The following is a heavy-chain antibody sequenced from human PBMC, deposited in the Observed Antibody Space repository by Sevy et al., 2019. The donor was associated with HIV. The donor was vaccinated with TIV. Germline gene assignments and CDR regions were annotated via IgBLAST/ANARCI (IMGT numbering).Heavy chain of an antibody. CDR2: LYYEGTT. CDR3: AGLSPFYHYMDV. J-gene: IGHJ6*03. Sequence: SETLSLTCGVSGGSISSISNYWGWIRQPPGRELEWIGSLYYEGTTYYNPPLQSRVRIYGNTSKNLFSLDLTSVTAADTAVYYCAGLSPFYHYMDVWGKGTTVTVSS. CDR1: GGSISSISNY. V-gene: IGHV4-39*01.